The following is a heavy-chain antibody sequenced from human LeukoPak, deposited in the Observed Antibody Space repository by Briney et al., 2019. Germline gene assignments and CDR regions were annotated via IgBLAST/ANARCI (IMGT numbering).Heavy chain of an antibody. Sequence: SETLSLTCAVSGYSISSGYYWGWIRQPPGKGLEWIGSIYHSGSTYYNPSLKSRVTISVDTSKNQFSLKLSSVTAADTAVYYCARLGVLGGFWGQGTLVTVSS. CDR1: GYSISSGYY. J-gene: IGHJ4*02. D-gene: IGHD3-16*01. CDR2: IYHSGST. CDR3: ARLGVLGGF. V-gene: IGHV4-38-2*01.